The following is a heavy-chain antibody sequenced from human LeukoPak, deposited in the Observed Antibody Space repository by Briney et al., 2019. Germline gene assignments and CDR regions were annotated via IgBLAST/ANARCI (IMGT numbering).Heavy chain of an antibody. V-gene: IGHV4-39*01. J-gene: IGHJ4*02. D-gene: IGHD4-11*01. CDR1: GGSISSSDYY. CDR3: ASRTGQTGFSASYYTY. CDR2: IYFTGST. Sequence: SETLSLTCIVSGGSISSSDYYWDWIRQPPGRGLDWFGRIYFTGSTYYKPSLKSRVTISVDTSKNQFSLRLSSVTAPDTAVYYCASRTGQTGFSASYYTYWGQGSLVTVSS.